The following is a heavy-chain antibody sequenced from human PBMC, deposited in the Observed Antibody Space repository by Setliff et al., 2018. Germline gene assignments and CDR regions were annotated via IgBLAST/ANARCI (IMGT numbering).Heavy chain of an antibody. Sequence: GSLRLSCAASGFTFSSYGMHWVRQAPGKGLEWVAFIRYDGSNKYYADSVKGRFTISRDNSKNTLYLQMNSLRAEDTAVYYCAKEVGYCSGGSCYHYYYGMDVWGQGTTVTVSS. V-gene: IGHV3-30*02. CDR3: AKEVGYCSGGSCYHYYYGMDV. D-gene: IGHD2-15*01. CDR2: IRYDGSNK. CDR1: GFTFSSYG. J-gene: IGHJ6*02.